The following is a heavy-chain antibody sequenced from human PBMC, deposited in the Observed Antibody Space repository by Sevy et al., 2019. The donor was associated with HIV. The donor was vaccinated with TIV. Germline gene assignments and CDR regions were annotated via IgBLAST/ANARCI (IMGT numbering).Heavy chain of an antibody. D-gene: IGHD5-12*01. CDR2: IIPIFGTA. J-gene: IGHJ4*02. CDR1: GGTFSSYA. CDR3: ARDGERWLQFRHFDY. V-gene: IGHV1-69*13. Sequence: ASVKVSCKASGGTFSSYAISWVRQAPGQGLEWMGGIIPIFGTANYAQKFQGRVTITADESTSTAYMELSSLRSEDTAVYYCARDGERWLQFRHFDYWGQGTLVTVSS.